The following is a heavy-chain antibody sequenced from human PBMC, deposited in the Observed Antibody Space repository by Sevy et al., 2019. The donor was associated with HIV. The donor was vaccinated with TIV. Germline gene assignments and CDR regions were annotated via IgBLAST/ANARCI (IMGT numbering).Heavy chain of an antibody. D-gene: IGHD3-16*01. V-gene: IGHV4-31*03. CDR2: IFHTGST. CDR1: GGSINSGDYY. J-gene: IGHJ5*02. Sequence: SETLSLTCTVSGGSINSGDYYGSWIRQHPEKGLEWIGYIFHTGSTYYNRSFKSRATISVDTSKNQFSLKLSLMTAADTAVYYCAREGTKGVWFDPWGQGTLVTVSS. CDR3: AREGTKGVWFDP.